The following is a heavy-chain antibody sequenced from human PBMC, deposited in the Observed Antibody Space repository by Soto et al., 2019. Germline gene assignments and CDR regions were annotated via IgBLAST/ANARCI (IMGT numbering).Heavy chain of an antibody. Sequence: QVQLVQSGAEMKKPGSSVKVSCQSSGGTFNTYAMNWVRQAPGQGTEWMGDISPMFGAANYAPKFQGRVTLTAYDSKGTSYMQFSSLTSESTALFFFAREAQVHSPAFGYWGQGTLVTVSS. D-gene: IGHD1-1*01. V-gene: IGHV1-69*01. CDR2: ISPMFGAA. CDR3: AREAQVHSPAFGY. J-gene: IGHJ4*02. CDR1: GGTFNTYA.